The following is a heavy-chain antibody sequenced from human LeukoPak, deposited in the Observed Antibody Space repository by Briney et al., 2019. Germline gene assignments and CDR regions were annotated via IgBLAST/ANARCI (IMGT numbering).Heavy chain of an antibody. D-gene: IGHD3-3*01. J-gene: IGHJ4*02. Sequence: GASVKVSCKVSGDILTELSIQWVRQAPGRGLECMGGFDPEQNTMIYAQRLQGRVTMTEDTSTDTAYMELSSLTSEDTGIYYCATRSGDFWSGYVNWGQGTLVTVSS. CDR3: ATRSGDFWSGYVN. CDR1: GDILTELS. CDR2: FDPEQNTM. V-gene: IGHV1-24*01.